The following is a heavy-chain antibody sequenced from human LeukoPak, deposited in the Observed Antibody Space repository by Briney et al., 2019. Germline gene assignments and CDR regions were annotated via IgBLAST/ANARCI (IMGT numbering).Heavy chain of an antibody. CDR2: IIPIFGTA. CDR1: GGTFISYA. D-gene: IGHD5-12*01. Sequence: GASVKVSCKASGGTFISYAISWVRQAPGQGLEWMGGIIPIFGTANYAQKFQGRVTITADESTSTAYMELSSLRSEDTAVYYCARDEGYSGYDSPIYYYYGMDVWGQGTTVTVSS. J-gene: IGHJ6*02. CDR3: ARDEGYSGYDSPIYYYYGMDV. V-gene: IGHV1-69*13.